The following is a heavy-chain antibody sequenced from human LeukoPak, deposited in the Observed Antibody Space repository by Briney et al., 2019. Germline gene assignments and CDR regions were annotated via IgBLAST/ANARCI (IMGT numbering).Heavy chain of an antibody. CDR1: GYTFTSYG. Sequence: EASVKVSFKASGYTFTSYGISWVRQAPGQGLEWMGWISAYNGNTNYAQKLQGRVTMTTDTSTSTAYMELRSLRSDDTAVYYCARDRGEQQLVRVYYYYYGMDVWGQGTTVTVSS. V-gene: IGHV1-18*01. CDR2: ISAYNGNT. CDR3: ARDRGEQQLVRVYYYYYGMDV. J-gene: IGHJ6*02. D-gene: IGHD6-13*01.